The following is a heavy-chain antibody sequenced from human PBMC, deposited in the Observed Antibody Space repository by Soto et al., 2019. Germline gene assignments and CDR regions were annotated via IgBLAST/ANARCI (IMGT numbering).Heavy chain of an antibody. CDR2: INPNSGNT. J-gene: IGHJ4*02. Sequence: QVQLVQSGAEVKKHGASVRVSCKASGYTFTSYDINWVRQATGQGLEWMGWINPNSGNTGYAQNLQGRVTMTRDPYIRTVYMELSSLRSEETAVYYCASVPEYGSGRNDDSWGQGTLVTVS. CDR3: ASVPEYGSGRNDDS. CDR1: GYTFTSYD. V-gene: IGHV1-8*01. D-gene: IGHD3-10*01.